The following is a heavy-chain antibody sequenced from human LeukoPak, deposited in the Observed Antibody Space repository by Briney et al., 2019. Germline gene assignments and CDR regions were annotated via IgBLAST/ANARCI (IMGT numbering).Heavy chain of an antibody. CDR2: IYYSGST. J-gene: IGHJ4*02. D-gene: IGHD3-10*01. CDR3: ARVFGERGEVLYYYGSGSYYSFDY. V-gene: IGHV4-39*07. CDR1: GGSISSSSYY. Sequence: SETLSLTCTVSGGSISSSSYYWGWIRQPPGKGLEWIGSIYYSGSTYYNPSLKSRVTISVDTSKNQFSLKLSSVTAADTAVYYCARVFGERGEVLYYYGSGSYYSFDYWGQGTLVTVSS.